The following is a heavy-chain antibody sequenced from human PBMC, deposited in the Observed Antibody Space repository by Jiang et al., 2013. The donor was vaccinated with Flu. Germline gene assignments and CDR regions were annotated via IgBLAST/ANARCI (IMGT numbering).Heavy chain of an antibody. Sequence: VQSGSELKKPGASVKISCKASGGTFTSYALNWVRQAPGQGPEWMAWVATNTGAPTSAQAFRGRFVFTLDTSVNTAYLEISGLQVSDTAVYFCASRSRPSDNSQVPPYYYYAMDVWGQGTTVTVSS. D-gene: IGHD1-1*01. CDR3: ASRSRPSDNSQVPPYYYYAMDV. CDR1: GGTFTSYA. J-gene: IGHJ6*02. CDR2: VATNTGAP. V-gene: IGHV7-4-1*02.